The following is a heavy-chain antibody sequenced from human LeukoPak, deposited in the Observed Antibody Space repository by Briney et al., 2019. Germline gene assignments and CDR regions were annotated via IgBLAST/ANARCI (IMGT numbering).Heavy chain of an antibody. J-gene: IGHJ3*02. D-gene: IGHD2-21*01. CDR2: INPSSGDT. Sequence: ASVKVSCKASGYTFTAHYMHWVRQAPGQGLEWMGRINPSSGDTEYGQRFQGRVTLARDTSSSTANMELRRLRSDDTAVYYCARDPGYSYAFDIWGQGTVVIVSS. CDR3: ARDPGYSYAFDI. V-gene: IGHV1-2*06. CDR1: GYTFTAHY.